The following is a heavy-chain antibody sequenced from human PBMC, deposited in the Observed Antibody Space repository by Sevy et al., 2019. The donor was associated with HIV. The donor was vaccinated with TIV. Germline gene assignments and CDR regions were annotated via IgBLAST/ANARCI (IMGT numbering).Heavy chain of an antibody. CDR3: ALERLSSDVAEYFQN. D-gene: IGHD1-1*01. J-gene: IGHJ1*01. CDR1: GFTFNRYS. Sequence: GGSLRLSCAASGFTFNRYSMHWVRQAPGKGLEWVATISFAATNKHYPDSVKGRFTISRDNFQNSLFLPMDSLRPEDTAVYYCALERLSSDVAEYFQNWGQGTLVTVSS. V-gene: IGHV3-30-3*01. CDR2: ISFAATNK.